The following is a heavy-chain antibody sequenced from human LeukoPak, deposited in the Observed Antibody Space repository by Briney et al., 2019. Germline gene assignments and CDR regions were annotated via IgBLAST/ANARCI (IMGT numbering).Heavy chain of an antibody. CDR2: IIPIFGTA. Sequence: ASVKVSCKASGGTFSSYAISWVRQAPGQGLEWMGGIIPIFGTANYAQKFQGRVTITTDESTSTAYMELSSLRSEDTAVYYCARAPIGGVIVSAFGIWGQGTMVTVSS. J-gene: IGHJ3*02. CDR1: GGTFSSYA. D-gene: IGHD3-16*02. V-gene: IGHV1-69*05. CDR3: ARAPIGGVIVSAFGI.